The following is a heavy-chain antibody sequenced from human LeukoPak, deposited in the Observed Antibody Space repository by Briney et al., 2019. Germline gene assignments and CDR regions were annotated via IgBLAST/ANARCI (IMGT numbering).Heavy chain of an antibody. J-gene: IGHJ4*02. V-gene: IGHV3-30*03. Sequence: GGSLRLSCAASGFTFSSYGMHWVRQAPGKGLEWVAVISYDGSNKYYADSVKGRFTISRDNSKNTLYLQMNSLRAEDTAVYYCARDGAYGEVVGWGQGTLVTVSS. CDR1: GFTFSSYG. D-gene: IGHD4-17*01. CDR2: ISYDGSNK. CDR3: ARDGAYGEVVG.